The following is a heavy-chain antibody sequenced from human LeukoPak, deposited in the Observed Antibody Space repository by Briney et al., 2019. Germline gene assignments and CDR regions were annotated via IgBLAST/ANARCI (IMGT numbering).Heavy chain of an antibody. Sequence: ASVKVSSKASGYTFTSYDINWVRQATGQGLEWMGWMNPNSGNTGYAQKFQGRVTMTRNTSISTAYMELSSLRSEDTAVYYCARGHREYCSSTSCYRTGSWFDPWGQGTLVTVSS. CDR2: MNPNSGNT. D-gene: IGHD2-2*02. CDR3: ARGHREYCSSTSCYRTGSWFDP. J-gene: IGHJ5*02. V-gene: IGHV1-8*01. CDR1: GYTFTSYD.